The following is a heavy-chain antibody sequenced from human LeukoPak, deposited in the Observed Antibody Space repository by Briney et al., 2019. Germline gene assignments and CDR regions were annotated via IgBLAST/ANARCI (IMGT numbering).Heavy chain of an antibody. CDR1: GGSISSYY. J-gene: IGHJ4*02. CDR3: ARHTLVGATLDY. Sequence: PSETLSLTCTVSGGSISSYYWSWIRQPPGKGLEWIGYIYYSGSTNYNPSLKSRVTISVDTSKNQFSLKLSSVTAADTAVYYCARHTLVGATLDYWGQGTLVTVSS. CDR2: IYYSGST. D-gene: IGHD1-26*01. V-gene: IGHV4-59*08.